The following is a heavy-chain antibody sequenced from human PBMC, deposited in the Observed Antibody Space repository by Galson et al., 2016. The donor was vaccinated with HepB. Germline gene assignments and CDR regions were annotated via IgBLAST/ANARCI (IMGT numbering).Heavy chain of an antibody. CDR1: GFTFSYYW. J-gene: IGHJ4*02. V-gene: IGHV3-74*01. D-gene: IGHD4-17*01. Sequence: SLRLSCAAPGFTFSYYWMHWVRQAPGKGLVWVSRINIDGTTTNYADSVKGRFTISRDNAKSTLYLQMNSLRAEDSAVYYCASQGYGDFEDAFDNWGQGSLVTVSS. CDR2: INIDGTTT. CDR3: ASQGYGDFEDAFDN.